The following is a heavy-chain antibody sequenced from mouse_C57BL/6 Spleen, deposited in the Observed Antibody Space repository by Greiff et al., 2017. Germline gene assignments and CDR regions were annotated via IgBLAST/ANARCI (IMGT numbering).Heavy chain of an antibody. CDR3: ARREVTTVGATGYFDV. J-gene: IGHJ1*03. Sequence: QVQLQQPGAELVKPGASVKLSCKASGYTFTSYWMHWVKQRPGRGLEWIGRIDPNSGGTKYNEKFQSKATLTVDKPSSTAYMQLSSLTSEDSAVYYCARREVTTVGATGYFDVWGTGTTVTVSS. CDR1: GYTFTSYW. V-gene: IGHV1-72*01. CDR2: IDPNSGGT. D-gene: IGHD1-1*01.